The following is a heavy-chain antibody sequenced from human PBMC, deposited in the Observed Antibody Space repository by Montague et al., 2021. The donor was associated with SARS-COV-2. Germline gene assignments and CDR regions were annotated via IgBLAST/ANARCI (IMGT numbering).Heavy chain of an antibody. Sequence: SETLSLTCSVSGGSLETSGYYWGWVRQPTGKGQEWIVSMHYSGATFYNPYLKSRVTMSLDTSKNHFSLNLTSVTAADTAVYFCARDSKGGRQLGNWFDPWGQGTLVTVSS. CDR3: ARDSKGGRQLGNWFDP. J-gene: IGHJ5*02. D-gene: IGHD6-13*01. V-gene: IGHV4-39*07. CDR1: GGSLETSGYY. CDR2: MHYSGAT.